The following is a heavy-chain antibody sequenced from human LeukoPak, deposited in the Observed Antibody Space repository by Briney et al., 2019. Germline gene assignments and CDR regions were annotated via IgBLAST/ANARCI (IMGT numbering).Heavy chain of an antibody. J-gene: IGHJ6*02. CDR2: IYYSGST. Sequence: SETLSLTCTVSGGSVSSGSYYWSWIRQPPGTGLEWIGYIYYSGSTNYNPSLKSRVTISVDTSKNQFSLKLSSVTAADTAVYYCARARAYSSSLGAPAYYYYGMDVWGQGTTVTVSS. CDR3: ARARAYSSSLGAPAYYYYGMDV. V-gene: IGHV4-61*01. CDR1: GGSVSSGSYY. D-gene: IGHD6-6*01.